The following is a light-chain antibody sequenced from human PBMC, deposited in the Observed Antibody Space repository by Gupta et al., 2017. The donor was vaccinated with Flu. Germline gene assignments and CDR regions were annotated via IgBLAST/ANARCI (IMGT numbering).Light chain of an antibody. CDR3: QQLSNWPPLT. Sequence: EIVLTQSPATLSLSPGERATLSCRASQSVSSYLAWYQQKPGQAPRLLIYDASNRDTGIPARFSGSGYGKDLTLTISSREQEDFAVYYCQQLSNWPPLTFGGGTKVEIK. CDR2: DAS. J-gene: IGKJ4*01. V-gene: IGKV3-11*01. CDR1: QSVSSY.